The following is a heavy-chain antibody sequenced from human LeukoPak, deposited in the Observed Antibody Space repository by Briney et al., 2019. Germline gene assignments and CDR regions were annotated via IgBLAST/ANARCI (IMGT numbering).Heavy chain of an antibody. V-gene: IGHV4-39*02. CDR3: ARGGVEMATSDFDY. CDR2: IYYRGST. D-gene: IGHD5-24*01. Sequence: SETLSLTCTVSGGSISNSSFYWGWIRQPPGKGLEWIGNIYYRGSTYYNSSLKSRVSISVDTSKNYFSLKVSSVTAADTAVYYCARGGVEMATSDFDYWGQGTLVTVSS. J-gene: IGHJ4*02. CDR1: GGSISNSSFY.